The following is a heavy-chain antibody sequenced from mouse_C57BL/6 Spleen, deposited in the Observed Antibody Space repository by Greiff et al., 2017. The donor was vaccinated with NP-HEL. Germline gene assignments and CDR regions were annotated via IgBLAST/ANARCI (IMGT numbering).Heavy chain of an antibody. CDR2: INPSTGGT. CDR3: ARHDVYYYAMDY. V-gene: IGHV1-42*01. Sequence: VHVKQSGPELVKPGASVKISCKASGYSFTGYYMNWVKQSPEKSLEWIGEINPSTGGTTYNQKFKAKATLTVDKSSSTAYMQLKSLTSEDSAVYYCARHDVYYYAMDYWGQGTSVTVSS. D-gene: IGHD2-12*01. J-gene: IGHJ4*01. CDR1: GYSFTGYY.